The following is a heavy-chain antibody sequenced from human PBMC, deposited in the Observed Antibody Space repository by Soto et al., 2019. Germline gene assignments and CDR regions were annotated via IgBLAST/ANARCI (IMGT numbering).Heavy chain of an antibody. CDR3: ARQGVVPAAIYGMDV. V-gene: IGHV5-51*01. Sequence: PGESLKISCKDSGYSFNTYWIAWVRQMPGKGLEWMGIIYPGDSRTTYSPSFQGQVIISADKSISTVYLQWSSLKASDTAMYYCARQGVVPAAIYGMDVWGQGTTVTVSS. D-gene: IGHD2-2*01. CDR2: IYPGDSRT. CDR1: GYSFNTYW. J-gene: IGHJ6*02.